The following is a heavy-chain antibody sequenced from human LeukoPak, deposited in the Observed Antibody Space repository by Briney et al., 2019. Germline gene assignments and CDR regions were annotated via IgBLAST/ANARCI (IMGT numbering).Heavy chain of an antibody. CDR2: IRYDGSNK. Sequence: SGGSLRLSCAASGFTFSSYGMSWVRQAPGKGLEWVAFIRYDGSNKYYADSVKGRFTISRDNAKNSLYLQMNSLRAEDTAVYYCARLQSRTYYYYYMDVWGKGTTVTISS. V-gene: IGHV3-30*02. CDR1: GFTFSSYG. J-gene: IGHJ6*03. CDR3: ARLQSRTYYYYYMDV. D-gene: IGHD5-24*01.